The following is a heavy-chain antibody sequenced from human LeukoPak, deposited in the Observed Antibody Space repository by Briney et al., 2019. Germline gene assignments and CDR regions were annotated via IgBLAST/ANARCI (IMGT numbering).Heavy chain of an antibody. V-gene: IGHV1-2*02. CDR3: ASSKGGYNVDY. CDR2: SNPNSGGT. D-gene: IGHD5-24*01. Sequence: ASVKVSCKASGYTFTGYYMHWVRRAPGQGMEGMGGSNPNSGGTNYAQKFQGRVTMTRDTSISTAYMELSRLRSDDTAVYYCASSKGGYNVDYWGQGTLVTVSS. CDR1: GYTFTGYY. J-gene: IGHJ4*02.